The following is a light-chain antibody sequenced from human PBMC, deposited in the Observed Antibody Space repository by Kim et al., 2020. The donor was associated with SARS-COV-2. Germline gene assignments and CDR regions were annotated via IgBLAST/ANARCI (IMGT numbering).Light chain of an antibody. CDR2: DSA. Sequence: SPGERATLTCGSTQNINIYLAWYQQKPGNAPRLLIKDSANRATGIPARFSGSGSGTDFTLTISSLEPEDFEIYYCQQREYWPPITFGQGTRLEIK. V-gene: IGKV3-11*01. J-gene: IGKJ5*01. CDR1: QNINIY. CDR3: QQREYWPPIT.